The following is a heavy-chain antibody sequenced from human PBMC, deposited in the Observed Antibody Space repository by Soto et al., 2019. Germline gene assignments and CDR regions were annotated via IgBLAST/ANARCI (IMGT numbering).Heavy chain of an antibody. J-gene: IGHJ4*02. D-gene: IGHD6-13*01. V-gene: IGHV1-3*04. CDR1: GYSFINYA. Sequence: ASVKVSCKASGYSFINYAIYWVRQAPGQRLEWMGRINIGDGNTKYSQRFQGRVTITRDTSASTAYMYLSSLTSDDTAVYYCARGASSSWTSLDYWGQGTLVTVSS. CDR2: INIGDGNT. CDR3: ARGASSSWTSLDY.